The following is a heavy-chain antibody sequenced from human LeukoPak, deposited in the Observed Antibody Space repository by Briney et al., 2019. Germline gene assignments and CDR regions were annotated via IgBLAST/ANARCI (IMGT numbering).Heavy chain of an antibody. J-gene: IGHJ4*02. CDR2: ISWNSGSI. CDR3: ASTLLGITMIVVVIFGY. V-gene: IGHV3-9*01. CDR1: GFTFSSYA. D-gene: IGHD3-22*01. Sequence: QPGGSLRLSCAASGFTFSSYAMHWVRQAPGKGLEWVSGISWNSGSIGYADSVKGRFTISRDNAKNSLYLQMNSLRAEDTALYYCASTLLGITMIVVVIFGYWGQGTLVTVSS.